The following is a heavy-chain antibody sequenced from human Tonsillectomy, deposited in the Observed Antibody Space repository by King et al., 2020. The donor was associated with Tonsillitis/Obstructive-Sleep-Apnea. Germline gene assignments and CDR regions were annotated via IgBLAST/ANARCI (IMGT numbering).Heavy chain of an antibody. CDR1: GFTFSSYA. D-gene: IGHD2-21*01. CDR2: ISLDGSNK. J-gene: IGHJ6*03. CDR3: ARDGDNSRYMDV. Sequence: VQLVESGGGVVQPERSLRLSCAASGFTFSSYAVHWVRQAPGKGLEWVAVISLDGSNKYYTGSVRGRFTISRDNSKNTLYLQLNSLRVEETAVYYCARDGDNSRYMDVWGKGTTVTVSS. V-gene: IGHV3-30*04.